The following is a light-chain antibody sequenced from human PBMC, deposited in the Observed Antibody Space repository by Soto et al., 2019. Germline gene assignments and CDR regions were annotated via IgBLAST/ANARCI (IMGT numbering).Light chain of an antibody. CDR1: QSVSSTS. J-gene: IGKJ1*01. V-gene: IGKV3-20*01. Sequence: EIVLTQSPATLSLSPGERATLSCRASQSVSSTSLAWYQQKPGQPPRLLLYGASTRATGVPDRFSGSGSGTDFTLTISRLETEDFAVYYCQQYGGSSWTFGQGTKVDIK. CDR2: GAS. CDR3: QQYGGSSWT.